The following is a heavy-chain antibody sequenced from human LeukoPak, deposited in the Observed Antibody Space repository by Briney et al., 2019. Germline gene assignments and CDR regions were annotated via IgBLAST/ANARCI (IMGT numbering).Heavy chain of an antibody. J-gene: IGHJ4*02. CDR3: ARDSSCYQ. V-gene: IGHV3-7*01. Sequence: GGSLRLSCAASGFTFSTYWMSWVRQAPGKGLEWVANIKEDGSEKYYGDSVKGRFTISRDNAKNSLYLQMNSLKAEDTGVYYCARDSSCYQWGQGTLVTVSS. CDR1: GFTFSTYW. CDR2: IKEDGSEK. D-gene: IGHD3-22*01.